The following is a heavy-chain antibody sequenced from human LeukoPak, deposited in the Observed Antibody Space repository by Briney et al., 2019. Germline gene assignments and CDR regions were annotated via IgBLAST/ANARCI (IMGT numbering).Heavy chain of an antibody. Sequence: ASVKLSCKASGYTFTSYGISCVRDSPGPGLEGMGWISAYNGNTNYAQKLQGRVTMTTDTSTSTAYMELRSLRSDDTAVYYCAREEMQIVGAMDYWGQGTLVTVSS. V-gene: IGHV1-18*01. CDR2: ISAYNGNT. J-gene: IGHJ4*02. D-gene: IGHD1-26*01. CDR3: AREEMQIVGAMDY. CDR1: GYTFTSYG.